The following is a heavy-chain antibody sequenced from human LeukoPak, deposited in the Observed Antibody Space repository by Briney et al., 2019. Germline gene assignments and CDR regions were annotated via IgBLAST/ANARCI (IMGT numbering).Heavy chain of an antibody. J-gene: IGHJ4*02. CDR3: AKFPDEYSSSSLDY. CDR1: GFTFSSYG. CDR2: ISYDGSNK. D-gene: IGHD6-6*01. V-gene: IGHV3-30*18. Sequence: TGRSLRLSCAASGFTFSSYGMHWVRQAPGKGLEWVAVISYDGSNKYYADSVKGRFTISRDNSKNMLYLQMNSLRAEDTAVYYCAKFPDEYSSSSLDYWGQGTLVTVSS.